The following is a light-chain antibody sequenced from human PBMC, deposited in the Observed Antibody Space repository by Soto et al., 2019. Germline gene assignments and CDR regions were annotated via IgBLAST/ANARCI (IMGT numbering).Light chain of an antibody. CDR3: QQYYSTPQ. CDR1: QSVLYSSNNKNY. CDR2: WAS. V-gene: IGKV4-1*01. Sequence: DIVMTQSPDSLAVSLGERATFNCKSSQSVLYSSNNKNYLAWYQQKPGQPPKLLIYWASTRESGVPDRFSGSGSGTDFTLTISSLQAEDVAVYYCQQYYSTPQFGQGTKVEIK. J-gene: IGKJ1*01.